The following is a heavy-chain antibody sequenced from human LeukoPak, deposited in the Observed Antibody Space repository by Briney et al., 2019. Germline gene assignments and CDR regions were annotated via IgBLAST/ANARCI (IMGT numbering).Heavy chain of an antibody. J-gene: IGHJ4*02. CDR1: GFIFSNFG. CDR2: MDRHTDI. Sequence: PGGSLRLSCTASGFIFSNFGINWVRQAPGKGLEWVSCMDRHTDIYYADSVKGRFTISRDNAKNSVFLQMNSLIVEDTAVYYCVGDPTTNRFQFFHYWGQGALVTVSS. CDR3: VGDPTTNRFQFFHY. D-gene: IGHD1-14*01. V-gene: IGHV3-21*01.